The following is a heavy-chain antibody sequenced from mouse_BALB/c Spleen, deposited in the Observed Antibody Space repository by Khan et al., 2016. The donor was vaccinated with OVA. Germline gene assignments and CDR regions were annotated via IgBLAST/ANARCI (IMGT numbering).Heavy chain of an antibody. D-gene: IGHD3-3*01. CDR2: IRLKSNIYAT. CDR1: GFTFSNYW. J-gene: IGHJ1*01. CDR3: ARGWDWYFDV. V-gene: IGHV6-6*02. Sequence: EVKLEESGGGLVQPGGSMKLSCVASGFTFSNYWMNWVRQSPEKGFEWVAEIRLKSNIYATHYAESVRGRFTISRDDSRSSVYLQMNNLGAEDTGMYCWARGWDWYFDVWGAGTTVTVSS.